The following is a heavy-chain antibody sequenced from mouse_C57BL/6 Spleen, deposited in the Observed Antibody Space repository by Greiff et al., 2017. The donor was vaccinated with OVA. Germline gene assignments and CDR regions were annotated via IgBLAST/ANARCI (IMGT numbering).Heavy chain of an antibody. D-gene: IGHD1-1*01. CDR1: GYTFTGYW. Sequence: QVQLQQSGAELMKPGASVKLSCKATGYTFTGYWIEWVKQRPGHGLEWIGEILPGSGSTNYNEKFKGKATFTADTSSNTAYMQVISLINVASAIDSCAYPGSNYYSGFDYWGQGTTLTVSS. V-gene: IGHV1-9*01. CDR2: ILPGSGST. J-gene: IGHJ2*01. CDR3: AYPGSNYYSGFDY.